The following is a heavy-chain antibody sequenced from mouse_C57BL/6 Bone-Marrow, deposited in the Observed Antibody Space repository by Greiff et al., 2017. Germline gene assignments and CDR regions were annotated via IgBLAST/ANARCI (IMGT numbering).Heavy chain of an antibody. D-gene: IGHD1-1*01. J-gene: IGHJ2*01. V-gene: IGHV1-39*01. Sequence: VQLKESGPELVKPGASVKISCKASGYSFTDYNMNWVKQSNGKSLEWIGVINPNYGTTSYNQKFKGKATLTVDQSSSSAYMQLNSLTSEDSAVYYCARQGTPYGSSFFDYWGQGTTLTVSS. CDR2: INPNYGTT. CDR3: ARQGTPYGSSFFDY. CDR1: GYSFTDYN.